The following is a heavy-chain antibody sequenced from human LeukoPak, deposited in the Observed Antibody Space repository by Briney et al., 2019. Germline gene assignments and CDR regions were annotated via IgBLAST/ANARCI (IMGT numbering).Heavy chain of an antibody. D-gene: IGHD6-6*01. CDR2: IYYSGST. V-gene: IGHV4-59*13. CDR3: ARGVRKQLVYFDY. CDR1: GGSISSYY. Sequence: SETLSLTCTVSGGSISSYYWSWIRQPPGKGLEWIGYIYYSGSTNYNPSLKSRVTISVDTSKNQFSLKLSSVTAADTAVYYCARGVRKQLVYFDYWGQGTLVTVSS. J-gene: IGHJ4*02.